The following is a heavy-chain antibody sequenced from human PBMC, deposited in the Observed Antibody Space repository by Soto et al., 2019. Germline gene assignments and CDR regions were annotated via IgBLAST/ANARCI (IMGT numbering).Heavy chain of an antibody. CDR2: ISYSGTT. CDR1: GVSISSGGYY. CDR3: ARSVDP. J-gene: IGHJ5*02. V-gene: IGHV4-31*03. Sequence: QVQLQESGPGLVKPSQTLSLTCTVSGVSISSGGYYWSWIRQHPGKCLEWIGYISYSGTTYYNPSLKSRVTISVDTSKNQFSLKLNSMTAEDTAVYYCARSVDPWGQGTLVTVSS.